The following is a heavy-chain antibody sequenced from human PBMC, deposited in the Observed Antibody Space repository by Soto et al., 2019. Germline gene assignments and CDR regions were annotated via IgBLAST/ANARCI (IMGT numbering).Heavy chain of an antibody. CDR3: ARNCGGACYYGMDV. Sequence: LSLTCAVSGGSISSGGYSWSWIRQPPGKGLEWIGYIYHSGSTYYNPSLKSRVTISVDRSKNQFSLKLSSVTAADTAVYYCARNCGGACYYGMDVWGQGTTVTVSS. CDR1: GGSISSGGYS. V-gene: IGHV4-30-2*01. CDR2: IYHSGST. D-gene: IGHD2-21*02. J-gene: IGHJ6*02.